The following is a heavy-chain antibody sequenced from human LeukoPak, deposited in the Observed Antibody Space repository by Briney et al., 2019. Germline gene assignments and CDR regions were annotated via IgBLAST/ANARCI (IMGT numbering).Heavy chain of an antibody. CDR3: ARDVVYDSSGYFDY. CDR1: GFTFSSHG. V-gene: IGHV3-23*01. D-gene: IGHD3-22*01. Sequence: GGSLRLSCAASGFTFSSHGMNWVRQAPGKGLEWVSGISPNGVITYYADSVKGRFTISRDNSKNTLYLQMNSLRAEDTAVYYCARDVVYDSSGYFDYWGQGTLVTVSS. CDR2: ISPNGVIT. J-gene: IGHJ4*02.